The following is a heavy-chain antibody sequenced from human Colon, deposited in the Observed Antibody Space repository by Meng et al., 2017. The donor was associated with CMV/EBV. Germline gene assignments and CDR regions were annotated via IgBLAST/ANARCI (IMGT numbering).Heavy chain of an antibody. CDR2: IYYSGST. Sequence: LRLSCTVSGGSISSGDYYWSWIRQPPGKGLEWIGYIYYSGSTYYNPSLKSRVTISVDTSKNQFSLKLSSVTAADTAVYYCARARSRPPGWGDYYYGMDVWGQGTTVTVSS. CDR1: GGSISSGDYY. J-gene: IGHJ6*02. V-gene: IGHV4-30-4*08. D-gene: IGHD3-10*01. CDR3: ARARSRPPGWGDYYYGMDV.